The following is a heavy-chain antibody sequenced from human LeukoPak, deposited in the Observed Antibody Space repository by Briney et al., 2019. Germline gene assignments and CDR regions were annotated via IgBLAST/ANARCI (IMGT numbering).Heavy chain of an antibody. CDR3: ASPSRIEGPFDY. CDR1: DGSITNYY. D-gene: IGHD1-26*01. CDR2: IYYSGST. J-gene: IGHJ4*02. V-gene: IGHV4-59*01. Sequence: SETLSLTCTVSDGSITNYYWSWIRQPPGKGLEWIGHIYYSGSTNYNPSLKSRVTISLDTSKKQFSLNLSSVTAADTAVYYCASPSRIEGPFDYWGQGTLVTVSS.